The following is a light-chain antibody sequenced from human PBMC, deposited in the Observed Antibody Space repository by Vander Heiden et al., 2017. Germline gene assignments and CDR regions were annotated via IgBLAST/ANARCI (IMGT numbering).Light chain of an antibody. V-gene: IGLV1-51*01. J-gene: IGLJ2*01. CDR2: DNN. Sequence: QPVLTQPPSVAAAPGHKVTISCSGSSSNIGSTYVSRYQQLPGHATKLLIYDNNKRPSGIPDRFSGSKSVTSASLGITGDQTGDEADYYCGTWDTSLSVVVFGGGTKLTVL. CDR1: SSNIGSTY. CDR3: GTWDTSLSVVV.